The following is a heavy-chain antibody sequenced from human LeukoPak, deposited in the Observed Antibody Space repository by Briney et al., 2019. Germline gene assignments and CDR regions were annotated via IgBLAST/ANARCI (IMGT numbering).Heavy chain of an antibody. CDR1: GFTFSSYA. CDR3: AKDQGYSSSWYEALGYGMDV. V-gene: IGHV3-30*14. D-gene: IGHD6-13*01. Sequence: GGSLRLSCAASGFTFSSYAMHWVRQAPGKGLEWVAVISYDGSNKYYADSVKGRFTISTDNSKNTLYLQMNSLRAEDTAVYYCAKDQGYSSSWYEALGYGMDVWGQGTTVTVSS. J-gene: IGHJ6*02. CDR2: ISYDGSNK.